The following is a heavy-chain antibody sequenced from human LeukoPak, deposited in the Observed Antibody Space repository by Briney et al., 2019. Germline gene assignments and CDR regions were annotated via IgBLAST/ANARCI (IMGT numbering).Heavy chain of an antibody. CDR3: ARLVPGIAAL. D-gene: IGHD6-13*01. Sequence: SEPLSLTCTVSGGSISSYYWSWIRQPPGKGLEWIGYIYYSGSTNYNPSLKSRVTISVDTSKNQFSLKLSSVTAADTAVYYCARLVPGIAALWGRGTLVTVYS. V-gene: IGHV4-59*01. J-gene: IGHJ2*01. CDR1: GGSISSYY. CDR2: IYYSGST.